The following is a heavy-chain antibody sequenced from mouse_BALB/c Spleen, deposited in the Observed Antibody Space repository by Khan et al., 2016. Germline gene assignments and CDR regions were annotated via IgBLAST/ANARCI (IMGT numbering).Heavy chain of an antibody. J-gene: IGHJ4*01. CDR2: IRNKANGYTT. D-gene: IGHD2-3*01. CDR3: ASGTDEGYPYYYAMDC. Sequence: EVELVESGGGLVQPGGSLRLSCATPGFTFTDYYMSWVRQPPGKALEWLGFIRNKANGYTTEYSASVKVRFTISRDNSQSILYLQMNTLRAEDSATYYCASGTDEGYPYYYAMDCWGQGTSVTVSS. CDR1: GFTFTDYY. V-gene: IGHV7-3*02.